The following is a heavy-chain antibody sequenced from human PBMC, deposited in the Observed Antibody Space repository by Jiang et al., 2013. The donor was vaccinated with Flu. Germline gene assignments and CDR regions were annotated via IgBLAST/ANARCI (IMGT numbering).Heavy chain of an antibody. CDR2: ISGSGGST. J-gene: IGHJ1*01. V-gene: IGHV3-23*01. D-gene: IGHD3/OR15-3a*01. CDR1: GFIFSSYA. CDR3: AQQDFRYFQH. Sequence: QLLEXGGGLVQAGGSLRLSCAASGFIFSSYAMSWVRQAPGKGLEWVSTISGSGGSTFYTDSVKGRFTISRDNSKNTLYLQMNSLRAEDTAVYYCAQQDFRYFQHWGQGTLVTVSS.